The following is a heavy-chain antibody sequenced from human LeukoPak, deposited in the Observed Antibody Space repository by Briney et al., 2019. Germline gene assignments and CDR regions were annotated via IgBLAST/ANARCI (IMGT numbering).Heavy chain of an antibody. CDR2: IWYDGSNK. CDR1: GFTFSSYG. J-gene: IGHJ5*02. CDR3: AKNPDRSSRIPSSDPGWFDP. V-gene: IGHV3-33*06. Sequence: GGSLRLSCAASGFTFSSYGMHWVRQAPGKGLEWVAVIWYDGSNKYYADSVKGRFTISRDNSKNTLYLQMNSLRAEDTAVYYCAKNPDRSSRIPSSDPGWFDPWGQGTLVTVSS. D-gene: IGHD6-13*01.